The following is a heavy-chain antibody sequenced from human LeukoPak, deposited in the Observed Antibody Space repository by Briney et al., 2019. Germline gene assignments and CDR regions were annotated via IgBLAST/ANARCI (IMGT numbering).Heavy chain of an antibody. CDR1: GGSISSGDYY. V-gene: IGHV4-30-4*01. CDR2: IYYSGST. CDR3: ARDRPDQLLNGAFDI. Sequence: SQTLSLTCTVSGGSISSGDYYWSWIRQPPGKGLEWIGYIYYSGSTYYNPSLKSRVTISVDTSKNQFSLKLSSVTAADTAVYYCARDRPDQLLNGAFDIWGQGTMVTVSS. D-gene: IGHD2-2*01. J-gene: IGHJ3*02.